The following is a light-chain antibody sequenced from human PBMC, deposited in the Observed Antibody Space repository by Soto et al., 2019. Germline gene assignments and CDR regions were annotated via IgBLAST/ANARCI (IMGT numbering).Light chain of an antibody. J-gene: IGKJ4*01. CDR2: GAS. CDR1: QGISSW. CDR3: QQYDTFSLT. V-gene: IGKV1-12*01. Sequence: DIQMTQSASSVSASVGDRVTITCRASQGISSWLVWYQQKPGKAPKLLIYGASSLQSGVPSRFSGSGSGAEFALTISGLQPDDFATYYCQQYDTFSLTFGGGTKVDI.